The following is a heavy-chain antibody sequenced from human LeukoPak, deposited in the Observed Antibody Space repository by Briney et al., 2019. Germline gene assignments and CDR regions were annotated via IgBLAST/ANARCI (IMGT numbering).Heavy chain of an antibody. CDR3: AKVRTMVRGTNFDY. CDR1: GFLFSSYS. Sequence: GGSLRLSCVGSGFLFSSYSMNWVRQAPGKGLEWVSAISGSGGSTYYADSVKGRFTISRDNSKNTLYLQMNSLRAEDTAVYYCAKVRTMVRGTNFDYWGQGTLVTVSS. CDR2: ISGSGGST. V-gene: IGHV3-23*01. J-gene: IGHJ4*02. D-gene: IGHD3-10*01.